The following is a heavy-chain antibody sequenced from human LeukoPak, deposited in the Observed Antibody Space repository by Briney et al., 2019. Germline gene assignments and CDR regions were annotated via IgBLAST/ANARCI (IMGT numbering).Heavy chain of an antibody. J-gene: IGHJ6*03. D-gene: IGHD6-13*01. CDR1: GGSISSYY. CDR2: IYYSGST. Sequence: SSETLSLTCTVSGGSISSYYWSWIRQPPGKGLEWIGYIYYSGSTNYNPSLKSRVTISVDTSKNQFSLKLSSVTAADTAVYYCARVCWAAAGSITYYYYYYMDVWGKGTTVTISS. CDR3: ARVCWAAAGSITYYYYYYMDV. V-gene: IGHV4-59*01.